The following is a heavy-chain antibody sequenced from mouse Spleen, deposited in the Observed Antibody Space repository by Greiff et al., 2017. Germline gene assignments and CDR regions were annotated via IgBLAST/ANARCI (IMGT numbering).Heavy chain of an antibody. CDR3: ARQQASRFDY. D-gene: IGHD3-2*02. CDR2: ISGGGGNT. Sequence: EVQLVESGGGLVKPGGSLKLSCAASGFTFSSYTMSWVRQTPEKRLEWVATISGGGGNTYYPDSVKGRFTISRDNAKNTLYLQMSSLRSEDTALYYCARQQASRFDYWGQGTTLTVSS. CDR1: GFTFSSYT. V-gene: IGHV5-9*01. J-gene: IGHJ2*01.